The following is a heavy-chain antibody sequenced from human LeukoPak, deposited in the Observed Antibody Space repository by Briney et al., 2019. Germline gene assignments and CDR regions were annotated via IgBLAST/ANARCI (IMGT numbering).Heavy chain of an antibody. J-gene: IGHJ4*02. Sequence: SETLSLTCTVSGGSISSRSYYWGWIRQPPGKGLEWIGSSYSSGSTYYNPSLKSRVTLSVDTSKNQFSLKLGSVTAADTAVYYCARHSCSGGSCYSNGFDYWGQGTLVTVSS. D-gene: IGHD2-15*01. CDR2: SYSSGST. CDR3: ARHSCSGGSCYSNGFDY. V-gene: IGHV4-39*01. CDR1: GGSISSRSYY.